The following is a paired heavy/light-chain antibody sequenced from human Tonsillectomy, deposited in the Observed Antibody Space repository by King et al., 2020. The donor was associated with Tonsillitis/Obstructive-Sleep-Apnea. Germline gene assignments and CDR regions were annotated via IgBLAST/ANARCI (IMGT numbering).Light chain of an antibody. Sequence: DIQMTQSPSTLSASVGDRVTITCRASQSIDSWLAWYQQKPGKAPKLLIYKASSLESGVPSRFSGSGSGTEFTLTISSLQPDDFATYHCQQYNSYPWTFGQGTKVEIK. J-gene: IGKJ1*01. CDR1: QSIDSW. CDR2: KAS. CDR3: QQYNSYPWT. V-gene: IGKV1-5*03.
Heavy chain of an antibody. CDR1: GFSFSDYY. V-gene: IGHV3-11*05. Sequence: QVQLVESGGDLVKPGGSLRLSCAASGFSFSDYYMSWIRQAPGKGLEWVSYISGTSYTTYADSVKGRFTISRDNPKNSLYLQMNSLRAGDTAVYYCARHRNLVVPPNVWGKGTTVTVSS. D-gene: IGHD2-2*01. CDR2: ISGTSYT. J-gene: IGHJ6*04. CDR3: ARHRNLVVPPNV.